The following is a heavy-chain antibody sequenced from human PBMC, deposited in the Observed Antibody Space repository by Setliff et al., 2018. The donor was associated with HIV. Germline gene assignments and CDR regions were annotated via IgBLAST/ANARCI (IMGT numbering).Heavy chain of an antibody. V-gene: IGHV1-18*01. D-gene: IGHD3-22*01. CDR3: ARAVGGSNYFDYSGYQDF. CDR2: ISAYIGDT. J-gene: IGHJ4*02. Sequence: VASVKVSCKTSGYPFDSYGISWVRQAPGQGLEWMGWISAYIGDTKYAQRFQGRVTMTTDPSTPTAYMELRSLKSEDPAVYYCARAVGGSNYFDYSGYQDFWGQGTRVTVSS. CDR1: GYPFDSYG.